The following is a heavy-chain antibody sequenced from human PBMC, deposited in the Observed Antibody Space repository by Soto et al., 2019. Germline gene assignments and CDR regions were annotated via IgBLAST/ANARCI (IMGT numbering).Heavy chain of an antibody. D-gene: IGHD3-22*01. J-gene: IGHJ4*02. CDR3: AHTQYYYDSSGYYPFDY. CDR2: IYWDDDK. Sequence: QITLKESGPTLVKPTQTLTLTCTFSGFSLSTSGVGVGWIRQPPGNALEWLALIYWDDDKRYSPSLKSRLTLTKDTSKIQVVLTMTNMDPVDTATYYCAHTQYYYDSSGYYPFDYWGQGTLVTVSS. CDR1: GFSLSTSGVG. V-gene: IGHV2-5*02.